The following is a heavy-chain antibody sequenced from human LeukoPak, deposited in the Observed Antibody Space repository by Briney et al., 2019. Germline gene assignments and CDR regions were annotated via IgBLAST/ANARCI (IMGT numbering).Heavy chain of an antibody. D-gene: IGHD1-26*01. Sequence: KPGGPLRLSCAASGFTFSNALMTWVRQAPGKGLEWAGHIKSRTDGGTTDCAAPLKGRFTISRDDSKNTLYLQMSSLKTEDTAVYYCTTWDGVNWGQGTMVTVSS. CDR1: GFTFSNAL. J-gene: IGHJ3*01. CDR3: TTWDGVN. V-gene: IGHV3-15*01. CDR2: IKSRTDGGTT.